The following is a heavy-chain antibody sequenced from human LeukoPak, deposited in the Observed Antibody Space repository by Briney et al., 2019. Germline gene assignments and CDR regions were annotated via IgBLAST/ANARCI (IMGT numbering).Heavy chain of an antibody. CDR3: AASEGFALRGY. V-gene: IGHV1-46*01. CDR1: GYTFTSYY. CDR2: INPSGGST. D-gene: IGHD2-21*02. Sequence: ASVKVSCKASGYTFTSYYMHWVRQAPGQGLEWMGIINPSGGSTSYAQKFQGRVTMTRDTSTSTVYMELSSLRSEDTAVYYCAASEGFALRGYWGQGTLVTVSS. J-gene: IGHJ4*02.